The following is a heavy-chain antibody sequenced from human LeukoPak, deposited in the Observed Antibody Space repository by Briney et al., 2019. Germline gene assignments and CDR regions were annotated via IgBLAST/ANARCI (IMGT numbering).Heavy chain of an antibody. CDR3: ARGLLWFGELLGAEAFDI. CDR2: VQYTGDT. CDR1: GDSINSHTYF. D-gene: IGHD3-10*01. J-gene: IGHJ3*02. V-gene: IGHV4-39*07. Sequence: SETLSLTCTVSGDSINSHTYFWGWVRQTPGKFLEWIGTVQYTGDTYYNPSLKSRVAISVDTSKNQFSLKLSSVTAADTAVYYCARGLLWFGELLGAEAFDIWGQGTMVTVSS.